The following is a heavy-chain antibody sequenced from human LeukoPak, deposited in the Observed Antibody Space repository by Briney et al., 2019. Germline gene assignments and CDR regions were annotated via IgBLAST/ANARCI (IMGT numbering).Heavy chain of an antibody. CDR3: ARGDPVYEWLDF. CDR2: INPSGGSP. Sequence: ASVTVSCKTSGYTFTHYYVHWVRQAPGQGLEWMGIINPSGGSPSYAQKFQGRITVTSDLSTSTVYMALSSLRSEDTAVYYCARGDPVYEWLDFWGQGTLVTVPS. CDR1: GYTFTHYY. V-gene: IGHV1-46*01. J-gene: IGHJ4*02. D-gene: IGHD2-8*01.